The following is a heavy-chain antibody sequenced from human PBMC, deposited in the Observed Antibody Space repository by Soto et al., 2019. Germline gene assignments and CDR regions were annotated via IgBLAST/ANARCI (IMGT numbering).Heavy chain of an antibody. D-gene: IGHD2-15*01. CDR1: GGTFSSYA. Sequence: SVKVSCKAPGGTFSSYAISWVRQAPGQGLEWMGGIIPIFGTANYAQKFQGRVTITADESTSTAYMELSSLRSEDTAVYYCAKTSCSGGGCYSFDPWGQGTLVTVSS. CDR3: AKTSCSGGGCYSFDP. CDR2: IIPIFGTA. J-gene: IGHJ5*02. V-gene: IGHV1-69*13.